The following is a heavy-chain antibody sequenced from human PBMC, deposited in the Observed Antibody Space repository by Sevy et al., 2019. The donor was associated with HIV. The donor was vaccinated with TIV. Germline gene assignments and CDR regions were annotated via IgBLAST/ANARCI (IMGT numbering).Heavy chain of an antibody. D-gene: IGHD4-17*01. J-gene: IGHJ4*01. CDR3: ARGGGGFYGDYPFDY. V-gene: IGHV3-7*01. Sequence: GGSLRLSCSASGFAFSAYSMVWVRQGPGKGLEWVANIKQDGSEQNYVDSVEGRFTISRDNGKNLLYLQMNDLRAEDTAGYFGARGGGGFYGDYPFDYWGHGTLVTVSS. CDR2: IKQDGSEQ. CDR1: GFAFSAYS.